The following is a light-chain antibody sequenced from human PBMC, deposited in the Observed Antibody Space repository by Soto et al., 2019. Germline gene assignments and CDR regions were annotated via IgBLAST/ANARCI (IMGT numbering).Light chain of an antibody. V-gene: IGKV3-11*01. CDR3: QQRSNWPPT. Sequence: EIVLTQSPATLSLSPGERATLYCRASQSVTTYLAWFQQKPGQSPRLLIYGTSNRATGIPARFSGRGSGTDFTLTISSLEPEDFAVYYCQQRSNWPPTFGQGTRLEIK. CDR2: GTS. J-gene: IGKJ5*01. CDR1: QSVTTY.